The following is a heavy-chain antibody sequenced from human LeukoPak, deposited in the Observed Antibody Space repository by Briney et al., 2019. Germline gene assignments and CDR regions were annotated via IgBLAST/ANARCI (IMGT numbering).Heavy chain of an antibody. V-gene: IGHV1-69*05. CDR1: GYTFTSYG. D-gene: IGHD1-26*01. CDR2: IIPTFGTA. CDR3: ARDPGPYSGSLY. J-gene: IGHJ4*02. Sequence: SVKVSCKASGYTFTSYGISWVRQAPGQGLEWMGRIIPTFGTANYAQKFQGRVTITTDESTSTAYMELSSLRSEDTAVYYCARDPGPYSGSLYWGQGTLVTVSS.